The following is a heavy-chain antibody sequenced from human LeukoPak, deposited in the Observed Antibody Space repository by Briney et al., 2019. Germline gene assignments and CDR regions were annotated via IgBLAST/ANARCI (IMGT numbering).Heavy chain of an antibody. V-gene: IGHV1-69*13. Sequence: ASVKVSCKASGGTFSSYAISWVRQAPGQGLEWMGGIIPIFGTANYAQKFQGRVTITADESTSTAYMEPSSLRSEDTAVYYCARDRICSGGSCYYNWFDPWGQGTLVTVSS. CDR1: GGTFSSYA. J-gene: IGHJ5*02. CDR3: ARDRICSGGSCYYNWFDP. D-gene: IGHD2-15*01. CDR2: IIPIFGTA.